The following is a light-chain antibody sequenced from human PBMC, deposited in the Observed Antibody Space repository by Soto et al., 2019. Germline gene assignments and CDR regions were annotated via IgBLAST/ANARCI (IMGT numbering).Light chain of an antibody. J-gene: IGKJ1*01. V-gene: IGKV1-39*01. CDR1: QTISTC. CDR3: QQCLTTPRT. Sequence: DIQMTQFPSSLSASVGDRVTSTCRANQTISTCLNWYQQNPRTAPKLLIYAASDLENGVPSRFSGSGSGTYFTLTISSLQPEDFATYYCQQCLTTPRTFGQGTRVEI. CDR2: AAS.